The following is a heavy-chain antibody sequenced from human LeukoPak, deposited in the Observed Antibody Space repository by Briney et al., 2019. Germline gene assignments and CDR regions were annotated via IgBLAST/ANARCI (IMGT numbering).Heavy chain of an antibody. CDR3: ARSPPDTPNWFDP. Sequence: EGSLRLSCAASGFTFSSYSMNWVRQAPGKGLEWVSSISSSSSYIYYADSVKGRFTISRDNAKNSLYLQMNSLRAEDTAVYYCARSPPDTPNWFDPWGQGTLVTVSS. J-gene: IGHJ5*02. V-gene: IGHV3-21*01. CDR1: GFTFSSYS. D-gene: IGHD5-18*01. CDR2: ISSSSSYI.